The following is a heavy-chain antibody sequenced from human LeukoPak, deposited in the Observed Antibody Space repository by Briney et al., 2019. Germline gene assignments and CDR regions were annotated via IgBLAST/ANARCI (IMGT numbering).Heavy chain of an antibody. Sequence: SSVKVSCKTSGGTFSSSAITWVRQAPGQGLEWMGRITPVLNITTYAQKFQGSVTITADTSTSTVYMELSSLRSEETAVYYCARDQGLTAPPPYGLDVWGQGTTVIVSS. D-gene: IGHD5-18*01. CDR3: ARDQGLTAPPPYGLDV. CDR1: GGTFSSSA. CDR2: ITPVLNIT. J-gene: IGHJ6*02. V-gene: IGHV1-69*04.